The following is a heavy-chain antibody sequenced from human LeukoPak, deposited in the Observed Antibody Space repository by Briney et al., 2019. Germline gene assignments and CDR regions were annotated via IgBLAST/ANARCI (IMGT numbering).Heavy chain of an antibody. Sequence: GGSLRLSCAASGFTFSSYGMHWVRQAPGKGLEWVAFIRYDGSNKYYADSVKGRFTISRDNSKNTLYLQMNSLRAEDTALYYCARDRGGDYLYFQHWGQGTLVTVSS. V-gene: IGHV3-30*02. CDR3: ARDRGGDYLYFQH. J-gene: IGHJ1*01. CDR1: GFTFSSYG. D-gene: IGHD2-21*02. CDR2: IRYDGSNK.